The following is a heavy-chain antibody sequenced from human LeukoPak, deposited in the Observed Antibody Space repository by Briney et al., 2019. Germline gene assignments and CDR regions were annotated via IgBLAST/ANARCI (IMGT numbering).Heavy chain of an antibody. CDR3: ARDKRVYYDSSGYPDAFDI. D-gene: IGHD3-22*01. CDR2: IIPIFGTA. CDR1: GGTFSSYA. Sequence: SVKVSCKASGGTFSSYAISWVRQAPGQGLEWMGGIIPIFGTANYAQKFQGRVTITADESTSTAYMELSSLRSEDTAVYYCARDKRVYYDSSGYPDAFDIWGQGTMVTVSS. J-gene: IGHJ3*02. V-gene: IGHV1-69*13.